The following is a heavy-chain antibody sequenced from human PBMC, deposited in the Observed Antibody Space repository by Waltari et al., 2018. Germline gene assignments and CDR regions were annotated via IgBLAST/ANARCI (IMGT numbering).Heavy chain of an antibody. CDR1: GYSIRSGYY. J-gene: IGHJ6*03. CDR3: ARRGGILTGYWGDYYYYMDV. D-gene: IGHD3-9*01. CDR2: IYHSGST. V-gene: IGHV4-38-2*01. Sequence: QVQLQESGPGLVKPSETMSLTCAVSGYSIRSGYYWGWIRQPPGKGLEWIGSIYHSGSTYYNPSLKSRVTISVDTSKNQFSLKLSSVTAADTAVYYCARRGGILTGYWGDYYYYMDVWGKGTTVTVSS.